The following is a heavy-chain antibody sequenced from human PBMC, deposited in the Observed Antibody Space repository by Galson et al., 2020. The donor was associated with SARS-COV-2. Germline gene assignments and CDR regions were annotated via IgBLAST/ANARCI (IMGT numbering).Heavy chain of an antibody. V-gene: IGHV3-74*01. CDR1: GFTFSSYW. CDR3: ARAQYYYDSSGYSSYYYYGMDV. CDR2: INSDGSST. Sequence: GESLKISCAASGFTFSSYWMHWVRQAPGKGLVWVSRINSDGSSTSYADSVKGRFTISRDNAKNTLYLQMNSLRAEDTAVYYCARAQYYYDSSGYSSYYYYGMDVWGQGTTVTVSS. J-gene: IGHJ6*02. D-gene: IGHD3-22*01.